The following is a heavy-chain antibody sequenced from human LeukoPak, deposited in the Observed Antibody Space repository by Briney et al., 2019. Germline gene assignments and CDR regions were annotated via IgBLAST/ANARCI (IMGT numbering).Heavy chain of an antibody. J-gene: IGHJ5*02. D-gene: IGHD3-10*01. V-gene: IGHV4-39*01. CDR2: IYYSGST. CDR3: ARPLKGYYGSGTLNWFDP. Sequence: PSETLSLTCTVSGGSISSSSYYWGWIRQPPGKGLEWIGSIYYSGSTYYNPSLKSRVTISVDTSKNQFSLKLSSVTAADTAVYYCARPLKGYYGSGTLNWFDPWGQGTLVTVSS. CDR1: GGSISSSSYY.